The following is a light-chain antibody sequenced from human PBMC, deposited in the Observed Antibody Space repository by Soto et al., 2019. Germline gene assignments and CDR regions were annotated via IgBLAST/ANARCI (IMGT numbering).Light chain of an antibody. J-gene: IGLJ2*01. CDR1: SSNIGNNY. CDR2: DDY. V-gene: IGLV1-51*01. Sequence: QSVLTQPPSVSAAPGQKVTISCSGSSSNIGNNYVSWYQQLPGTAPKFLIYDDYKRPSGIPDRFSGSKSGTSATLVITGLQTGDEADYYCGTWDTSLSTVVFGAGPTLTVL. CDR3: GTWDTSLSTVV.